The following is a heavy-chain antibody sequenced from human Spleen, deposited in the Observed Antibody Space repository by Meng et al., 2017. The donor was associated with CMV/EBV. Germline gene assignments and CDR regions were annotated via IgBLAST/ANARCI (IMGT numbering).Heavy chain of an antibody. J-gene: IGHJ4*02. Sequence: SQTLSLTCAVSGGSTSSSSYYWAWIRQPPGRGQEWIGRSYYNGNTHYNPSLKSRVTISIDTSKNQISLSLSSVTAADMAVYYCARLGYSFDRYFDYWGQGILVTVSS. CDR3: ARLGYSFDRYFDY. CDR2: SYYNGNT. V-gene: IGHV4-39*01. CDR1: GGSTSSSSYY. D-gene: IGHD5-18*01.